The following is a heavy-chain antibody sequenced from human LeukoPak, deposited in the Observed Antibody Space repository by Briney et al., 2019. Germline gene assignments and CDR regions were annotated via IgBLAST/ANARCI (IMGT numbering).Heavy chain of an antibody. Sequence: ASVKVSCKASGYTFTSYGISWVRQAPGQGLEWMGWINPNSGGTNYAQKFQGRVTMTRNTSISTAYMELSSLRSEDTAVYYCARGDFVGGYDTGDWGQGTLVTVSS. CDR3: ARGDFVGGYDTGD. J-gene: IGHJ4*02. CDR1: GYTFTSYG. CDR2: INPNSGGT. D-gene: IGHD5-12*01. V-gene: IGHV1-8*02.